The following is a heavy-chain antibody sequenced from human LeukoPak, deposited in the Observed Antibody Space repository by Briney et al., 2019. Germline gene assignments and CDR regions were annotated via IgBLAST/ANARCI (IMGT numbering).Heavy chain of an antibody. J-gene: IGHJ4*02. CDR2: TYYRSKWYN. CDR1: GDSVSSNSAA. Sequence: SQTLSLTCAISGDSVSSNSAAWNWIRQSPSRGPEWLGRTYYRSKWYNDYAVSVKSRITINPDTSKNQFSLQLNSVTPEDTAVYYCARDAGRAYNYYGSGSYYYFDYWGQGTLVTVSS. V-gene: IGHV6-1*01. D-gene: IGHD3-10*01. CDR3: ARDAGRAYNYYGSGSYYYFDY.